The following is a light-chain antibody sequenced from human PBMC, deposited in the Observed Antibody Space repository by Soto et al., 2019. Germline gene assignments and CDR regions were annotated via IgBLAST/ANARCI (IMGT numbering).Light chain of an antibody. Sequence: DIVMTQSPDSXAXSLGXXXXXXXXSXXXXXXXSKXXXXLAWYQQKPGQPPKLLISWASTRESGVPERISGSGAGTDFTLTISSLHAEDVAVYYCQQYYSTPRTFGQGTKVEIK. CDR1: XXXXXXSKXXXX. V-gene: IGKV4-1*01. J-gene: IGKJ1*01. CDR2: WAS. CDR3: QQYYSTPRT.